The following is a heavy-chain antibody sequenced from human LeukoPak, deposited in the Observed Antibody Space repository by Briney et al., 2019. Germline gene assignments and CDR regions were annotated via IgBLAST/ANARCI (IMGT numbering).Heavy chain of an antibody. V-gene: IGHV3-9*01. CDR1: GFTFEEYA. CDR3: AKDVGNSGSYYNAFDI. D-gene: IGHD3-10*01. Sequence: PGGSLRLSCAASGFTFEEYAMQWVRQAPGKGLEWVAGISWNSGTSGYADSLKGRFTISRDNAKESLYLQMDSLRAEDTALYYCAKDVGNSGSYYNAFDIWGQGTMVTVSS. J-gene: IGHJ3*02. CDR2: ISWNSGTS.